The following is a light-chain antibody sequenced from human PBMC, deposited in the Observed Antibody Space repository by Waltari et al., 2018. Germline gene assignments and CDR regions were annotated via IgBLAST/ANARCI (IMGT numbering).Light chain of an antibody. V-gene: IGKV2-30*01. CDR1: QTLVSRNGNTY. J-gene: IGKJ1*01. CDR3: KQATYWPWT. Sequence: DAVLTQSPLSLPVTLGQPASISCRSSQTLVSRNGNTYLSWFQQRPGHSPRRLIYTVSDGDTGVPERFSGSRSDTDVTLTISRVEAEDVGVYYCKQATYWPWTFGQGTKVEIK. CDR2: TVS.